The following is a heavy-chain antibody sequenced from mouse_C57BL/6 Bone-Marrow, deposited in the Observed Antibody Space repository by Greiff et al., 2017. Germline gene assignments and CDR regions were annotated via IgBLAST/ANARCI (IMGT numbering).Heavy chain of an antibody. J-gene: IGHJ4*01. D-gene: IGHD2-3*01. CDR2: SRNKANDYTT. V-gene: IGHV7-1*01. CDR3: ARNDGYSDAMDY. Sequence: DVMLVESGGGLVQSGRSLRLSCATSGFTFSDFYMEWVRQAPGKGLEWIAASRNKANDYTTEYSASVKGRFIVSRDTSQSILYLQMNALRAEDTAIYYCARNDGYSDAMDYWGQGTSVTVSS. CDR1: GFTFSDFY.